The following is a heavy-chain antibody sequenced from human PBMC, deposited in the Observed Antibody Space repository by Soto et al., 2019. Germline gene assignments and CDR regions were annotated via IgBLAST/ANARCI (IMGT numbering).Heavy chain of an antibody. D-gene: IGHD7-27*01. V-gene: IGHV3-13*01. Sequence: GQLVESGGDLVQPGGSLRLSCAASGFTFSSYDMQWVRQRPGRGLEWVSAVGTAGDTHYAGPVKGRFTVSRENDKNSMYLQMDGLRVEDTAVYYCARDPSGWGMDVWGQGTTVTVSS. CDR2: VGTAGDT. CDR1: GFTFSSYD. J-gene: IGHJ6*02. CDR3: ARDPSGWGMDV.